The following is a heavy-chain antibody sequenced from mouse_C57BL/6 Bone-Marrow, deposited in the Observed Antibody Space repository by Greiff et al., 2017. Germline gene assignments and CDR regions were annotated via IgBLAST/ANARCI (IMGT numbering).Heavy chain of an antibody. CDR2: IYPRDGST. J-gene: IGHJ1*03. V-gene: IGHV1-85*01. Sequence: VQLQQSGPELVKPGASVKLSCKASGYTFTSYDINWVKQRPGQGLEWIGWIYPRDGSTKYNEKFKGKATLTVDPSSSTAYMELHSLTSEDSAVYFCARDYGSSYWYCDGWGTGTTVTVSA. CDR1: GYTFTSYD. CDR3: ARDYGSSYWYCDG. D-gene: IGHD1-1*01.